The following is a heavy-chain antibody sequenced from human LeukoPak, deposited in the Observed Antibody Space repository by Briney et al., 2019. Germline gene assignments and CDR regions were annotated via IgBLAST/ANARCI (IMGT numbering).Heavy chain of an antibody. CDR2: MNEYGSEI. D-gene: IGHD3-10*01. J-gene: IGHJ5*02. Sequence: PGGSLRLSCSVSGFILRDFSMSWVRQAPGKGLEWVAKMNEYGSEIFYVDSVKGRFTISRDNGKNSLYLQMNSLRAEDTAIYYCARAVTYFYGSVTYDWFDPWGQGTLVTVSS. CDR3: ARAVTYFYGSVTYDWFDP. V-gene: IGHV3-7*01. CDR1: GFILRDFS.